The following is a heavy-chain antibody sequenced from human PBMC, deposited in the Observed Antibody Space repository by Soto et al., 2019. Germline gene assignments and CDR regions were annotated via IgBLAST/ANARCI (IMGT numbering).Heavy chain of an antibody. CDR1: EGTFASYS. CDR3: ARDTVDIFGYLDV. V-gene: IGHV1-69*06. D-gene: IGHD2-21*01. Sequence: QEELVQSGAEVKKPGSSVNVSCRTSEGTFASYSITWLRQAPGQRLEWMGEIIPLMRTVNYAQKFQDRVTITGDRYTSTVYMARSSLRSDDTAVYYCARDTVDIFGYLDVWGQGTPVTVSS. J-gene: IGHJ6*02. CDR2: IIPLMRTV.